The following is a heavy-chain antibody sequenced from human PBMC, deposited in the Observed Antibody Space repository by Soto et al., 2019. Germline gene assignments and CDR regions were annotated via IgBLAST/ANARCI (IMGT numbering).Heavy chain of an antibody. Sequence: QVHLVESGGGVVQVGKSLRLSCAASIFTFSDYGMDWVRQAPGKGLEWVAFISYDGTKELYADSVKGRFAISRDNSQNTLYLQMNSLRTEDTAVYYCAREGSSMIVVNNWFATWGQGTLVTVSS. CDR1: IFTFSDYG. V-gene: IGHV3-30*03. CDR3: AREGSSMIVVNNWFAT. J-gene: IGHJ5*02. CDR2: ISYDGTKE. D-gene: IGHD3-22*01.